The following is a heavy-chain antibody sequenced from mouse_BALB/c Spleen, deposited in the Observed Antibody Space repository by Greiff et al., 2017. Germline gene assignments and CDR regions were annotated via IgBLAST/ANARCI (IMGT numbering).Heavy chain of an antibody. CDR2: IWAGGST. D-gene: IGHD2-14*01. J-gene: IGHJ3*01. CDR1: GFSLTSYG. CDR3: ARGETRDRYDWFAY. V-gene: IGHV2-9*02. Sequence: VKLVESGPGLVAPSQSLSITCTVSGFSLTSYGVHWVRQPPGKGLEWLGVIWAGGSTNYNSALMSRLSISKDNSKSQVFLKMNSLQTDDTAMYYCARGETRDRYDWFAYWGQGTLVTVSA.